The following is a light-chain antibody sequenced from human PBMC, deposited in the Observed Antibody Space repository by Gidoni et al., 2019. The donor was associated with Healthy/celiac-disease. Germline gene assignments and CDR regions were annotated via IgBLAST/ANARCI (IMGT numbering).Light chain of an antibody. J-gene: IGKJ1*01. CDR1: QSISSW. V-gene: IGKV1-5*03. CDR2: KAS. Sequence: DIQMTQSPSTLSASVGDRVTITCRASQSISSWLAWYQQKPGKAPKLLIYKASSLESGVTSRFSGSGSGTEFTLTIISLQPYDFATYYYQKYNSYSWTFXXXTKVEIK. CDR3: QKYNSYSWT.